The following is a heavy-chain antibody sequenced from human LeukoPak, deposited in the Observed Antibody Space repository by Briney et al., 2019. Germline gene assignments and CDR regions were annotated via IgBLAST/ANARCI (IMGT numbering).Heavy chain of an antibody. Sequence: ASVKVSCKASGYTLTSYYMHWVRRAPGQGLEWMGIINPSGGSTNYAQKFQGRVTMTRDTSTSTVYMELSSLRSEDTAVYYCARSLGYCSSTSCSPGRYYGMDVWGKGTTVTVSS. V-gene: IGHV1-46*01. D-gene: IGHD2-2*01. CDR3: ARSLGYCSSTSCSPGRYYGMDV. CDR1: GYTLTSYY. J-gene: IGHJ6*04. CDR2: INPSGGST.